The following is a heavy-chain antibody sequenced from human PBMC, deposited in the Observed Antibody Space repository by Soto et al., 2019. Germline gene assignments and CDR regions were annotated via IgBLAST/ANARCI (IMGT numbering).Heavy chain of an antibody. J-gene: IGHJ5*02. V-gene: IGHV3-64D*06. D-gene: IGHD4-17*01. CDR3: VHPRSTVQIPPT. Sequence: SLRLSCSASGFTFSMFSMHWVRQAPGKGLEYVSGISSNGDSTYYADSVKGRFTISRDNSKNTLYLQMSSLRAVDTAVYYCVHPRSTVQIPPTWGQGTLVTVSS. CDR2: ISSNGDST. CDR1: GFTFSMFS.